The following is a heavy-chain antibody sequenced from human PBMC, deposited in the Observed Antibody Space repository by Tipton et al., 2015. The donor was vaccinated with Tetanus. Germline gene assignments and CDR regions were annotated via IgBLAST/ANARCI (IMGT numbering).Heavy chain of an antibody. D-gene: IGHD1-26*01. V-gene: IGHV4-34*01. J-gene: IGHJ3*02. CDR3: ARDRHPYRISGAFRGNDALDI. Sequence: AGLVKPSETLSLTCAVSGGSFTDCYWGWVRQPPGKGLEWIGEVNHSGTTYYNASLKSRLTMSVDTSEQPFSLNLNSVTASDTAMYYCARDRHPYRISGAFRGNDALDIWGPGALVTVSS. CDR2: VNHSGTT. CDR1: GGSFTDCY.